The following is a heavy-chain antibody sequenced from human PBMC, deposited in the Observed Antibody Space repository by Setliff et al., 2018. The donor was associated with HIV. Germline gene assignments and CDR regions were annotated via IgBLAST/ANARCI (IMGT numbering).Heavy chain of an antibody. CDR3: VKHRNRGFDP. CDR2: VSFSGST. CDR1: GESFSGYY. V-gene: IGHV4-34*01. J-gene: IGHJ5*02. Sequence: PSETLSLTCTIYGESFSGYYCSWIRQPPGKGLEWIGEVSFSGSTNYSPSLKSRVTISVDTSKNQFSLKTTSVTAADTAVYYCVKHRNRGFDPWGQGTLVTVSS.